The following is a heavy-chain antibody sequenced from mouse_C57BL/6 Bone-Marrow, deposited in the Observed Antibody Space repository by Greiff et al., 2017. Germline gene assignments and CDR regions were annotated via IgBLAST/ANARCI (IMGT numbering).Heavy chain of an antibody. V-gene: IGHV7-3*01. Sequence: EVKLVESGGGLVQPGGSLSLSCAASGFTFTDYYMSWVRQPPGKALEWLGFIRNKANGYTTAYSASVKGRFTISRDNSQSILYLQMNALRAEDSATYYCARLTTADYWGQGTTLTVSS. CDR2: IRNKANGYTT. D-gene: IGHD1-2*01. CDR1: GFTFTDYY. CDR3: ARLTTADY. J-gene: IGHJ2*01.